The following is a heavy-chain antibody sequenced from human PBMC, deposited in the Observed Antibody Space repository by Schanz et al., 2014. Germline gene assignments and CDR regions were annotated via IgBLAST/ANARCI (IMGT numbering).Heavy chain of an antibody. V-gene: IGHV4-34*01. CDR1: GGSFSGYY. CDR3: ARGPPMRPDVYAFDI. J-gene: IGHJ3*02. Sequence: QVQLQQWGAGLLKPSETLSLTCAVYGGSFSGYYWSWIRQPPGKGLEWIGEINHSGSTNYNPSLKSRVTISVDPSKNHFSLKLNSVTAADTAVYYCARGPPMRPDVYAFDIWGHGTMVTVSS. CDR2: INHSGST. D-gene: IGHD3-16*01.